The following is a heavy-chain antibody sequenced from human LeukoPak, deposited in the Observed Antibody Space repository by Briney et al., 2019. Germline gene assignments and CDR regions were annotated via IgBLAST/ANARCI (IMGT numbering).Heavy chain of an antibody. CDR2: ITLSRTTI. CDR3: ARAPTVEMATRFDY. J-gene: IGHJ4*02. V-gene: IGHV3-48*02. Sequence: GGSLRLSCAASGFTFSNYNMNWVRQAPGKGLEWVAYITLSRTTIYYADSVKGRFTISRDNAKNSLSLQMNSLRDEDTAVYYCARAPTVEMATRFDYWGQGTLVTVSS. D-gene: IGHD5-24*01. CDR1: GFTFSNYN.